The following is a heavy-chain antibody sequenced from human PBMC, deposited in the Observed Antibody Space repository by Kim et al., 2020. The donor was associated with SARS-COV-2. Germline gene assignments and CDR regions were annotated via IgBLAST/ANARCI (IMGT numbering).Heavy chain of an antibody. D-gene: IGHD6-19*01. Sequence: PSLKSRVTISVDTSKNQFSLKLSSVTAADTAVYYCARDTRGIAVAGTMGYWGQGTLVTVSS. J-gene: IGHJ4*02. CDR3: ARDTRGIAVAGTMGY. V-gene: IGHV4-31*02.